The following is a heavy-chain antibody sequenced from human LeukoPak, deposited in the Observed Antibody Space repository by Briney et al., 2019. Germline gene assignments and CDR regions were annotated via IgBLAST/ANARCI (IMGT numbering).Heavy chain of an antibody. Sequence: PGGSLRLSCAASGFSFSNYAMSWVRQAPARGPEWVSSIRGDGETFYADSVKGRFTLSRDDSRNTVYLQMNCLRAEDTAVYYCAREVFTIAYCGGDCYSYYFDYWGQGTLVTVSS. CDR2: IRGDGET. J-gene: IGHJ4*02. V-gene: IGHV3-23*01. CDR1: GFSFSNYA. CDR3: AREVFTIAYCGGDCYSYYFDY. D-gene: IGHD2-21*02.